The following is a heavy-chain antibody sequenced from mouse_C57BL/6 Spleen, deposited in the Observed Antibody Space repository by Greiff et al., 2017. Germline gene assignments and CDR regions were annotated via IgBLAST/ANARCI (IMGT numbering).Heavy chain of an antibody. V-gene: IGHV7-3*01. D-gene: IGHD2-3*01. J-gene: IGHJ2*01. CDR3: ARYRWGGFDY. CDR1: GFTFTDYY. CDR2: IRNKANGYTT. Sequence: EVMLVESGGGLVQPGGSLSLSCAASGFTFTDYYMSWVRQPPGKALEWLGFIRNKANGYTTEYSASVKGRFTISRDNSQSILYLQMNALRAEDSATYYCARYRWGGFDYWGQGTTLTVSS.